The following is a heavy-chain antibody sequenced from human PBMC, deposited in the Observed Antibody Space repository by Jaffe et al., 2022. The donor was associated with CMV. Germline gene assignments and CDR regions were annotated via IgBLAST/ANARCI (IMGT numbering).Heavy chain of an antibody. D-gene: IGHD1-26*01. Sequence: QVQLVQSGAEVKKPGASVNVSCKASGYTFSSHYMHWVRQAPGQGLEWMGLINPSGGSTSYAQNFQGRVALTRDTSTSTVYMELSSLRSDDTAMYFCARAQARVGSTSHSFDIWGQGTMVIVSS. V-gene: IGHV1-46*01. CDR1: GYTFSSHY. J-gene: IGHJ3*02. CDR2: INPSGGST. CDR3: ARAQARVGSTSHSFDI.